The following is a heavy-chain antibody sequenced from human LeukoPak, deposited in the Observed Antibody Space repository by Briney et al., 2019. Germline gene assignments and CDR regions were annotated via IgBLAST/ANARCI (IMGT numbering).Heavy chain of an antibody. CDR1: GFTDSSSH. Sequence: GGSLRLSCAASGFTDSSSHMSWVRLAPGKGLEWVSIIYSGGSTSYPDSVKGRFIISRDNSKNTLYLQMNSLRAEDTAVYYCARRSPIAGAGPRRLEDWGQGTLVTVSS. D-gene: IGHD6-19*01. J-gene: IGHJ4*02. CDR3: ARRSPIAGAGPRRLED. V-gene: IGHV3-53*01. CDR2: IYSGGST.